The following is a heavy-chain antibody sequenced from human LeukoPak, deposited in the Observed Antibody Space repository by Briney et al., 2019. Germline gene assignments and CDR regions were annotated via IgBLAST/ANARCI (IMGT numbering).Heavy chain of an antibody. D-gene: IGHD1-26*01. V-gene: IGHV4-59*01. CDR2: IYYSGNT. CDR3: ARGTLVGAIYNWFDP. CDR1: GGSISTYY. J-gene: IGHJ5*02. Sequence: SETLSLTCTVSGGSISTYYWSWIRQPPGKGLEWIGYIYYSGNTNYNPSLKSRVTISVDTSKNQFSLKLSSVTAADTAVYYCARGTLVGAIYNWFDPWGQGTLVTVSS.